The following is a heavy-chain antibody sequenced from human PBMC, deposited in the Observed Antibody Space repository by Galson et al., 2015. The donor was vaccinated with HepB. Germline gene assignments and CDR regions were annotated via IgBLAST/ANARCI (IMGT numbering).Heavy chain of an antibody. D-gene: IGHD2-2*02. CDR2: IIPIFGTA. Sequence: SVKVSCKASGGTFSSYAISWVRQAPGQGLEWMGGIIPIFGTASYAQKFQGRVTITADESTSTAYMELSSLRSEDTAVYYCAREDKYCSSTSCYTDYYYMDVWGKGTTVTVSS. CDR3: AREDKYCSSTSCYTDYYYMDV. J-gene: IGHJ6*03. CDR1: GGTFSSYA. V-gene: IGHV1-69*13.